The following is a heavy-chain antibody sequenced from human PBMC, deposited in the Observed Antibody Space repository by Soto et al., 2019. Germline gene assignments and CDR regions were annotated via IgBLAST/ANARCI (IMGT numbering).Heavy chain of an antibody. V-gene: IGHV3-7*01. J-gene: IGHJ4*02. CDR2: IKQDGSEE. CDR1: GFTFRNYW. Sequence: LRLSCAASGFTFRNYWMTWVRQAPGKGLEWVAHIKQDGSEEYYVDSVKGRFTISRDNGKNSLFLQMNSLRAEDTAVYYCARHNSGTFAFDYWGQGSLVTVSS. D-gene: IGHD1-26*01. CDR3: ARHNSGTFAFDY.